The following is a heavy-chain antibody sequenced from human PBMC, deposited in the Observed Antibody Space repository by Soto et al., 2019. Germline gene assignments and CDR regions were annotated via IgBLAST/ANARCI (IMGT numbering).Heavy chain of an antibody. V-gene: IGHV3-30*18. D-gene: IGHD6-19*01. CDR2: ISYDGSNK. Sequence: QVQLVESGGGVVQPGRSLRLSCAASGFTFSSYGMHWVRQAPGKGLEWVAVISYDGSNKYYADSVKGRFTISRDNSKITLYLQMNSLRAEDTAVYYCAKDRRVVAVAAPFDYWGQGTLVTVSS. CDR1: GFTFSSYG. CDR3: AKDRRVVAVAAPFDY. J-gene: IGHJ4*02.